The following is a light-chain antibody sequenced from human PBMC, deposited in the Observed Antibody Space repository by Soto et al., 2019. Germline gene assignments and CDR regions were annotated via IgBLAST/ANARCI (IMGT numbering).Light chain of an antibody. J-gene: IGKJ1*01. Sequence: DIQMTQSPSTLSASVGDRVTITCRASQSISSWLAWYQQKPGKAPKVLIYDASSLESGVPSRFSGSGSGTEFTLTISSLQPDDFATYYCQQYATFGQGTKVDIK. V-gene: IGKV1-5*01. CDR3: QQYAT. CDR1: QSISSW. CDR2: DAS.